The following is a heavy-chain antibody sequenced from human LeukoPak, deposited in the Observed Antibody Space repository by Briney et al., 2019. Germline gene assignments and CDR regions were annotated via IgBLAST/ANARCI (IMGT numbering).Heavy chain of an antibody. CDR2: IIPIFGTA. CDR3: ARLARAGEVTAITYYFDY. D-gene: IGHD2-21*02. Sequence: SVKVSCKASGGTFSSYAISWVRQAPGQGLEWMGGIIPIFGTANYAQKFQGRVTITADESTSTAYMELGSLRSEDTAVYYCARLARAGEVTAITYYFDYWGQGTLVTVSS. CDR1: GGTFSSYA. J-gene: IGHJ4*02. V-gene: IGHV1-69*01.